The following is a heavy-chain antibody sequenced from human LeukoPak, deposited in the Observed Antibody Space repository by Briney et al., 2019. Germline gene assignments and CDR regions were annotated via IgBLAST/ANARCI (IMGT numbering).Heavy chain of an antibody. CDR2: IIPIFGTA. Sequence: GSSVKGSCKASGGTFSSYAISWVRQAPGQGLEWMGGIIPIFGTANYAQKFQGRVTITADESTSTAYMELSSLRSEDTAVYYCARLSVVPAAIGDYWGQGTLVTVSS. J-gene: IGHJ4*02. D-gene: IGHD2-2*02. CDR3: ARLSVVPAAIGDY. V-gene: IGHV1-69*01. CDR1: GGTFSSYA.